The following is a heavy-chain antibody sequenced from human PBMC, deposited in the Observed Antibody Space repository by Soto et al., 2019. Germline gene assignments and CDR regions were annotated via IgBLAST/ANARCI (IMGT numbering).Heavy chain of an antibody. D-gene: IGHD7-27*01. Sequence: QVQLQESGPGLVKPSQTLSLTCTVSGGSISNVDYYWSWIRQSPDKGLEWVGRIYNGGTTCYNPSLTSRITISVHTSKTQFSLKLTSVTAADTAVYYCARGPSGDKVDYWSQGTLVTVSS. V-gene: IGHV4-30-4*01. CDR1: GGSISNVDYY. CDR3: ARGPSGDKVDY. J-gene: IGHJ4*02. CDR2: IYNGGTT.